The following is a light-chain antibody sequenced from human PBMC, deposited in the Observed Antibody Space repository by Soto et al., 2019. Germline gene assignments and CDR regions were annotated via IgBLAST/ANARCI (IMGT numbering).Light chain of an antibody. CDR2: GAS. CDR1: QTVDSRY. Sequence: EIVLTQSPGTLSLSPGERATLSCRASQTVDSRYLGWYQQKPGQAPGLLIYGASSRATGTPDRFSGSGSGTDFTLTISRLEPEDFAVYYCQQYGNSQYTFGQGTKLEIK. J-gene: IGKJ2*01. CDR3: QQYGNSQYT. V-gene: IGKV3-20*01.